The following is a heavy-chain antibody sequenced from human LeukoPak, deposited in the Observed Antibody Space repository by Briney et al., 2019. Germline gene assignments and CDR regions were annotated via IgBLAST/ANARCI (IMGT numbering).Heavy chain of an antibody. CDR2: ISSSGSTI. CDR1: GFTFSSYE. V-gene: IGHV3-48*03. CDR3: AREGGSRLVIYFDY. D-gene: IGHD1-26*01. J-gene: IGHJ4*02. Sequence: GGSLRLSCAAPGFTFSSYEINWVRQAPGKGLEWVSYISSSGSTIKYADSVKGRFTISRGNAKNSLYLQMNSLRAEDTAVYYCAREGGSRLVIYFDYWGQGTLVTVSS.